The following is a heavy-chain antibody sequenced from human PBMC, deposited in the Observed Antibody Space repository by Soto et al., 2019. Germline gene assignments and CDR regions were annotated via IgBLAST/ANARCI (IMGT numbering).Heavy chain of an antibody. CDR2: INEDGSMT. J-gene: IGHJ4*02. V-gene: IGHV3-74*01. Sequence: EVQLVESGGGLVQPGGSLRLSFEASGLSFINIWMYWVGQAPGKGLVWVSRINEDGSMTSHADSVRGRFTISRDNAKNSLYLQMNSLRAEDTAVYYCVTGFRWGQGTLVTVSS. CDR1: GLSFINIW. CDR3: VTGFR.